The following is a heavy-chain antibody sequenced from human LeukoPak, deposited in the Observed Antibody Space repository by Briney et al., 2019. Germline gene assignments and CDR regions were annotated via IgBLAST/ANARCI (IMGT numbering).Heavy chain of an antibody. CDR2: IYPGDSDT. D-gene: IGHD2-15*01. CDR3: ARLEGGYCSGGSCYSFDY. Sequence: GEPLKISCKGSGYSFTSYWIGWVRQMPGKGLEWMGIIYPGDSDTRYSPSFQGQVTISADKSISTAYLQWSSLKASDTAMYYCARLEGGYCSGGSCYSFDYWGQGTLVTVSS. V-gene: IGHV5-51*01. CDR1: GYSFTSYW. J-gene: IGHJ4*02.